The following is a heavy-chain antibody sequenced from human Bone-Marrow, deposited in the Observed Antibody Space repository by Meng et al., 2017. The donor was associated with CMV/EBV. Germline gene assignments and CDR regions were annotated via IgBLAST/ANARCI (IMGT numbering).Heavy chain of an antibody. V-gene: IGHV4-59*01. J-gene: IGHJ4*02. CDR2: IYYSGST. Sequence: SETLSLTCTVSGGSISSYYWSWIRQPPGKGLEWIGYIYYSGSTNYNPSLKSRVTISVDTSKNQFSLKLSSVTAADTAVYYCAREGNELRYFDWLLFVWGQGTLVTVSS. CDR1: GGSISSYY. CDR3: AREGNELRYFDWLLFV. D-gene: IGHD3-9*01.